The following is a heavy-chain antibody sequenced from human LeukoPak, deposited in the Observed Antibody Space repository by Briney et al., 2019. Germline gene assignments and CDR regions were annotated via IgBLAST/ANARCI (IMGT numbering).Heavy chain of an antibody. CDR1: GYTFTGYY. CDR2: INPNSGGT. CDR3: AREVVYYDILTGNPVAYYFDY. D-gene: IGHD3-9*01. V-gene: IGHV1-2*06. J-gene: IGHJ4*02. Sequence: GASVKVSCKASGYTFTGYYMHWVRQAPGQGLEWMGRINPNSGGTNYAQKFQGRVTMTRDTSISTAYMELSRLRSDDTAVYYCAREVVYYDILTGNPVAYYFDYWGQGTLVTVSS.